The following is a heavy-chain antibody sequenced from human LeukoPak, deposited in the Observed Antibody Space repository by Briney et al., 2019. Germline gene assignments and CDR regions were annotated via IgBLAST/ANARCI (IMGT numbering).Heavy chain of an antibody. Sequence: PGGSLRLSCSASGFTFSDYYMSWIRQAPGKGLEWVSYISSSGSTIYYADSVKGRFTISRDNAKNSLYLQMNSLRAEDTAVYYCARDLMDTAMVTFDYWGQGTLVTVSS. CDR2: ISSSGSTI. V-gene: IGHV3-11*01. J-gene: IGHJ4*02. CDR3: ARDLMDTAMVTFDY. D-gene: IGHD5-18*01. CDR1: GFTFSDYY.